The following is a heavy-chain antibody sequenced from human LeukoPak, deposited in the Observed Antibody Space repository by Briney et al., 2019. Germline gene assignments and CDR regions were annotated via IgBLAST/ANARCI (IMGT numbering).Heavy chain of an antibody. CDR3: AKGRIAVAGHFDY. J-gene: IGHJ4*02. CDR2: ISSSSSYI. Sequence: GGSLRLSCAASGFTFSSYSMNWVRQAPGKGLEWVSSISSSSSYIYYADSVKGRFTISRDNSKNTLYLQMNSLRAEDTAVYYCAKGRIAVAGHFDYWGQGTLVTVSS. CDR1: GFTFSSYS. D-gene: IGHD6-19*01. V-gene: IGHV3-21*01.